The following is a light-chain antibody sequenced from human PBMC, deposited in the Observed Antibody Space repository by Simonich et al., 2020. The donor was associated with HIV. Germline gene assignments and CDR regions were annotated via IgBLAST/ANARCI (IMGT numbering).Light chain of an antibody. CDR1: RSVLYTSNNKNY. J-gene: IGKJ1*01. V-gene: IGKV4-1*01. CDR3: QQYYSTPPT. CDR2: WAS. Sequence: DNVMTQSPASLAVSLGERATINCKSSRSVLYTSNNKNYLAWYQQKPGQPPKLLIYWASTRESGVPDRFSASGSGTDFTLTISSLQAEDVAVYYCQQYYSTPPTFGQGTKVEIK.